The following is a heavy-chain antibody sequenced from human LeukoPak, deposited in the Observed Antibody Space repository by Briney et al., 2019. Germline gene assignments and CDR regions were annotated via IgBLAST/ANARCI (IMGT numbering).Heavy chain of an antibody. V-gene: IGHV1-18*01. CDR1: GYTFTSYG. CDR3: ARGGYCSSTSCYAWWFDP. CDR2: ISAYNGNT. Sequence: ASVKVSCKASGYTFTSYGISWVRQAPGQGLEWMGWISAYNGNTNYAQKLQGRVTMTTDTSTSTAYMELRSLRSDDTAVYYCARGGYCSSTSCYAWWFDPWGQGTLVTVSS. D-gene: IGHD2-2*01. J-gene: IGHJ5*02.